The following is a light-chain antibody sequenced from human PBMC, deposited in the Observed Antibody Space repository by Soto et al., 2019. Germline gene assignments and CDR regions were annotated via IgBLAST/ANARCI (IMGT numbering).Light chain of an antibody. CDR1: QSISNW. Sequence: DIPMTQSPSTVPASVGDRVTITCRASQSISNWLAWYQQKPGTAPKVLIYHASNLQSGVPSRFSGSGSGTEFTLTISSLQPDDFATYSCQQYTPNSRTFGQGTKVDIK. J-gene: IGKJ1*01. CDR2: HAS. V-gene: IGKV1-5*01. CDR3: QQYTPNSRT.